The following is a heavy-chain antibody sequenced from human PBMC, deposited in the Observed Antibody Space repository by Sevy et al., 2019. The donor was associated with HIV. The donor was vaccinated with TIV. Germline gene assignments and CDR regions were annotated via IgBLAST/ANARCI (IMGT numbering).Heavy chain of an antibody. Sequence: GESLKISCAASGITFTIYTMNWVRQAPGKGLEWVSSISSSSSYIYYADSVKGRFTISRDNAKSSLYLQMNSLRAEDTAVYYCARGRQGIDYWGQGTLVTVSS. CDR2: ISSSSSYI. CDR1: GITFTIYT. CDR3: ARGRQGIDY. V-gene: IGHV3-21*01. J-gene: IGHJ4*02.